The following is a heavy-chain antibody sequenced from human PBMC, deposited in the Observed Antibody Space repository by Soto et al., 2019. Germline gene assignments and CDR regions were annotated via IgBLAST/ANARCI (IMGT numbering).Heavy chain of an antibody. CDR3: AHRPGFKWGFEVLRYFDWSYNWFDP. Sequence: PTLVNPTQTLTLTCTFSGFSLSTSGVGVGWIRQPPGKALEWLALIYWDDDKRYSPSLKSRLTITKDTSKNQVVLTMTNMDPVDTATYYCAHRPGFKWGFEVLRYFDWSYNWFDPWGQGTLVTVS. J-gene: IGHJ5*02. CDR2: IYWDDDK. D-gene: IGHD3-9*01. V-gene: IGHV2-5*02. CDR1: GFSLSTSGVG.